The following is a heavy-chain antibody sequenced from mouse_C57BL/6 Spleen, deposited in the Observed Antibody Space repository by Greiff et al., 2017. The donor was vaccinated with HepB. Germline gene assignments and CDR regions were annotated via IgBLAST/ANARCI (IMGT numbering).Heavy chain of an antibody. D-gene: IGHD2-14*01. Sequence: VKLQQPGAELVKPGASVKLSCKASGYTFTSYWMQWVKQRPGQGLEWIGEIDPSDSYTNYNQKFKGKATLTVDTSSSTAYMQLSSLTSEDSAVYYCARGEVFGGYYFDYWGQGTTLTVSS. V-gene: IGHV1-50*01. CDR3: ARGEVFGGYYFDY. CDR1: GYTFTSYW. CDR2: IDPSDSYT. J-gene: IGHJ2*01.